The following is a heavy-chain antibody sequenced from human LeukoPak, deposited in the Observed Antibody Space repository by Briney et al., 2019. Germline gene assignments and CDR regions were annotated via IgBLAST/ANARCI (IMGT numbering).Heavy chain of an antibody. CDR2: IKSDGST. CDR3: ARAPSEIGGYYPEYFRH. J-gene: IGHJ1*01. CDR1: GFTFSSYW. V-gene: IGHV3-74*01. D-gene: IGHD3-22*01. Sequence: PGGSLRLSCAASGFTFSSYWMHWVRQAPGKGLVWVSRIKSDGSTNYADSVKGRFTISRDNAKNTVSLQMNSLRAEDTGVYYCARAPSEIGGYYPEYFRHWGQGTLVTVSS.